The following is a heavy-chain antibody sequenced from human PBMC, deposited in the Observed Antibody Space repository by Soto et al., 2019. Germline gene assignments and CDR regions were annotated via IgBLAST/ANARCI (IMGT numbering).Heavy chain of an antibody. CDR3: AKNGYDFWSGQGV. Sequence: GGSLRLSCAASGFTFSSYAMSWVRQAPGKGLEWVSAISGSGGSTYYADSVKGRFNISRDNSKNTLYLQMNSLRAEDTAVYYCAKNGYDFWSGQGVWGQGNTVAVYS. V-gene: IGHV3-23*01. J-gene: IGHJ6*02. CDR2: ISGSGGST. CDR1: GFTFSSYA. D-gene: IGHD3-3*01.